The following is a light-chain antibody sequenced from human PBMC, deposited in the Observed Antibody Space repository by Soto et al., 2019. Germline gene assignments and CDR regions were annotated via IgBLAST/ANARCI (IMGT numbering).Light chain of an antibody. J-gene: IGKJ2*01. V-gene: IGKV2-28*01. CDR3: MQGLRPMYT. Sequence: EIAMTQSPLSLAVTPGEPASISCRSSQTLLHSNGSTYLDWYLQKPGQSPQLLIYLGSNLASGVPDRFSGSGSGTDFTLKISRVEAEDVGIFYCMQGLRPMYTFGQGTKLEIK. CDR2: LGS. CDR1: QTLLHSNGSTY.